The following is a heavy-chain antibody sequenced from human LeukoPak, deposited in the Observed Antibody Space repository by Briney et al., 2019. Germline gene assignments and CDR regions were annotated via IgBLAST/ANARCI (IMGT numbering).Heavy chain of an antibody. V-gene: IGHV1-18*01. D-gene: IGHD3-3*01. J-gene: IGHJ6*02. CDR3: ARDPYYDFWSGYYPDYYYYYGMDV. Sequence: VASVKVSCKASGYTFTSYGISWVRQAPGQGLEWMGWISAYNGNTNYAQKLQGRVTMTTDTSTSTAYMELRSLRSDDTAVYYCARDPYYDFWSGYYPDYYYYYGMDVWGQGTTVTVSS. CDR2: ISAYNGNT. CDR1: GYTFTSYG.